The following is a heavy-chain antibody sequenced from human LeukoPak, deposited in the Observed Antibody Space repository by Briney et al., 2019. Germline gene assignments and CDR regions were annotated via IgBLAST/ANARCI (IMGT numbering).Heavy chain of an antibody. D-gene: IGHD1-26*01. CDR2: ISLTGRT. J-gene: IGHJ4*02. CDR1: GGSITSTNW. V-gene: IGHV4-4*02. CDR3: TRESGPYCPFGY. Sequence: KPSGTLSLTCGVSGGSITSTNWWCCVRPPPGQGLEWIGEISLTGRTNYNPSLIGRVIMSLDESRNQLSLTLTSMTAADTAMYYCTRESGPYCPFGYWGQGTLVVVPS.